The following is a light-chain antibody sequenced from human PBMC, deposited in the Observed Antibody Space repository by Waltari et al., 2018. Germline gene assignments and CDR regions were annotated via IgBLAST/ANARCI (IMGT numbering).Light chain of an antibody. Sequence: DIVMTQSPDSLAVSLGERATINCKSSQSILYSSNDKNYLAWYQQKPGQPPKLLIYWASTRESGVPDRFSGSGSGTDFTLTSSSLQAEDVAVYYCQQYYRSRTFGQGTKVEIK. CDR2: WAS. CDR1: QSILYSSNDKNY. CDR3: QQYYRSRT. V-gene: IGKV4-1*01. J-gene: IGKJ1*01.